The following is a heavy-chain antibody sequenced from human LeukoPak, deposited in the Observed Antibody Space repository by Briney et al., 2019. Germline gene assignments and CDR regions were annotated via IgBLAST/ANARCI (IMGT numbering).Heavy chain of an antibody. V-gene: IGHV3-74*01. Sequence: GGSLRLSCAASGFTFSDYYMSWIRQAPGKGLVWVSRINSDGSSTTYADSVKGRFTISRDNAKNTLYPQMNSLRAEDTAVYYCARSTTMYSSGWNGLDYWGQGTLVTVSS. CDR2: INSDGSST. D-gene: IGHD6-19*01. CDR3: ARSTTMYSSGWNGLDY. CDR1: GFTFSDYY. J-gene: IGHJ4*02.